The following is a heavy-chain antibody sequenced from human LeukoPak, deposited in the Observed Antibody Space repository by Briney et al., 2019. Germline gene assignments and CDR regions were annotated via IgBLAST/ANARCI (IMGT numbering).Heavy chain of an antibody. CDR3: ARTTSLNYGMDV. J-gene: IGHJ6*02. CDR2: INPNSGGT. D-gene: IGHD1-1*01. Sequence: ASVKVSCKASGYTFSGYYMHWVRQAPGQGLEWVGRINPNSGGTNFAQKFQGRVTMTRDTSISTAYMGLSSLRSDDTAVYYCARTTSLNYGMDVWGQGTTVTVSS. CDR1: GYTFSGYY. V-gene: IGHV1-2*06.